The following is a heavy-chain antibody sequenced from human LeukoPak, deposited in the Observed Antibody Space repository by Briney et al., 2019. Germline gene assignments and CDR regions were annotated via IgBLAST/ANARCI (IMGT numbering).Heavy chain of an antibody. CDR3: AREGAYGGYRDAFDI. CDR2: ISSSSSYI. V-gene: IGHV3-21*01. CDR1: GFIFSNYG. Sequence: GGSLRLSCAASGFIFSNYGMNWVRQAPGKGLEWVSSISSSSSYIYYADSVKGRFTISRDNAKNSLYLQMNSLRAEDTAVYYCAREGAYGGYRDAFDIWGQGTMVTVSS. J-gene: IGHJ3*02. D-gene: IGHD5-12*01.